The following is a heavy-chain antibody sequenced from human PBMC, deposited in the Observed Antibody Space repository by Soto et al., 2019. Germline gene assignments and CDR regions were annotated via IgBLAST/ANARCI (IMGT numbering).Heavy chain of an antibody. CDR2: INPANGNT. V-gene: IGHV1-3*01. J-gene: IGHJ3*01. CDR1: GFTFSDTL. Sequence: QVQLVQSGAELKKPGASVNISCQASGFTFSDTLINWVRQGPGQRLEWMGWINPANGNTRYSESFQGRVTISSLSSASTAHVALSDLTAEDTAVYYCARDIVIVGPRANDAFDLWGQGTMITVSS. CDR3: ARDIVIVGPRANDAFDL. D-gene: IGHD2-21*01.